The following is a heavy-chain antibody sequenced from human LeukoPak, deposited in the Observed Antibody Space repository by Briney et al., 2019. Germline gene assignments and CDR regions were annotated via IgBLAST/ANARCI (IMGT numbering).Heavy chain of an antibody. V-gene: IGHV5-51*01. CDR1: GYSFTNYW. CDR3: ARRIVGAADAFDI. Sequence: GESLKISCKSSGYSFTNYWIGWVRQMPGKGLEWMGIIYPGDSDTRYSPSFQGQVTISADKSISTAYLQWSSLKASDTAMYYCARRIVGAADAFDIWGQGTMVTVSS. CDR2: IYPGDSDT. J-gene: IGHJ3*02. D-gene: IGHD1-26*01.